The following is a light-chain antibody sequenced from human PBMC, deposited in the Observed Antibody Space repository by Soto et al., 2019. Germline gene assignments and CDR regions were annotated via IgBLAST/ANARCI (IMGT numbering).Light chain of an antibody. Sequence: EIVLTQSPGTLSLSPGERATLSCRASQSVSSSYLAWYQQKPGQAPRLLIYGASSRATGIPDRFSGSGSGTDFTLTISRLEPEDFAVYYCQQYHSSPRTFSQGTKVEIK. CDR3: QQYHSSPRT. J-gene: IGKJ1*01. CDR1: QSVSSSY. CDR2: GAS. V-gene: IGKV3-20*01.